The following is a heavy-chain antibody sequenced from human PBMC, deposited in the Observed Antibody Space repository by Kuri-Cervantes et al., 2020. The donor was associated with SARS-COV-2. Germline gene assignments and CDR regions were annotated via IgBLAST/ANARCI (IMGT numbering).Heavy chain of an antibody. CDR3: ARGGFGDYDFWSGYSYNWFDP. CDR2: IYYSGST. V-gene: IGHV4-30-4*08. Sequence: LRLSCAVYGGSFSGYYWSWIRQPPGKGLEWIGYIYYSGSTYYNPSLKSRVTISVDTSKNQFSLKLSSVTAADTAVYYCARGGFGDYDFWSGYSYNWFDPWGQGTLVTVSS. D-gene: IGHD3-3*01. J-gene: IGHJ5*02. CDR1: GGSFSGYY.